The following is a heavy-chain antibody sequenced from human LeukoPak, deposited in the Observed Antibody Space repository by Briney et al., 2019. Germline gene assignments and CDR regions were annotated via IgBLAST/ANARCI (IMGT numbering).Heavy chain of an antibody. J-gene: IGHJ4*02. Sequence: SETLSLTCTVSGGSISSGGYSWSWVRQHPGKGLEWIGYIYYSGSTYYNPSLKSRVTISVDTSKNQFSLKLSSVTAADTAVYYCATFYGDYEGYYFDYWGQGTLVTVS. CDR2: IYYSGST. CDR1: GGSISSGGYS. V-gene: IGHV4-31*03. D-gene: IGHD4-17*01. CDR3: ATFYGDYEGYYFDY.